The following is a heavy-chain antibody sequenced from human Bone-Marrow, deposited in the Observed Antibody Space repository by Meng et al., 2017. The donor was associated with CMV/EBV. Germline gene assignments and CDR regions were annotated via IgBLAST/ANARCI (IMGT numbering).Heavy chain of an antibody. CDR2: IIPILGIA. Sequence: SVKVSCKASGGTFSSYAISWVRQAPGQGLEWMGGIIPILGIANYAQKFQGRVTITADKSTSTAYMELSSLRSEDTAVYYCARRRGEEWSHYYYYYGMDVLGQGTTVTVSS. D-gene: IGHD3-3*01. CDR3: ARRRGEEWSHYYYYYGMDV. J-gene: IGHJ6*02. CDR1: GGTFSSYA. V-gene: IGHV1-69*10.